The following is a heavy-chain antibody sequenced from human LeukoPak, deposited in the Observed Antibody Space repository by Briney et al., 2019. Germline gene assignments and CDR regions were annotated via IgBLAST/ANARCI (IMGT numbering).Heavy chain of an antibody. V-gene: IGHV1-2*06. D-gene: IGHD6-13*01. CDR3: ARDALAAAGLYYYYYYYMDV. CDR1: GYTFTGYY. Sequence: ASVKVSCKASGYTFTGYYMHWVRQAPGQGLEWMGRINPNSGGTNYAQEFQGRVTMTRDTSNSTAYMELSRLRSDDAAVYYCARDALAAAGLYYYYYYYMDVWGKGTTVTVSS. CDR2: INPNSGGT. J-gene: IGHJ6*03.